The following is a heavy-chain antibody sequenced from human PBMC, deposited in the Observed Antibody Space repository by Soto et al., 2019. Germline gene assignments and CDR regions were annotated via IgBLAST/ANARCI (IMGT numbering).Heavy chain of an antibody. CDR2: IYYSGST. Sequence: SEILSLTCTVSGGSISSYYWSWIRQPPGKGLEWIGYIYYSGSTNYNPSLKSRVTISVDTSKNQFSLKLSSVTAADTAVYYCARARLSRSWWFDPWGQGTLVTVPQ. V-gene: IGHV4-59*01. J-gene: IGHJ5*02. D-gene: IGHD3-10*01. CDR3: ARARLSRSWWFDP. CDR1: GGSISSYY.